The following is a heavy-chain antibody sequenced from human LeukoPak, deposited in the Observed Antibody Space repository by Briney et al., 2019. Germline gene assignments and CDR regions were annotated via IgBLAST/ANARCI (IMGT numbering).Heavy chain of an antibody. V-gene: IGHV3-20*04. CDR2: INWNGGTT. J-gene: IGHJ4*02. CDR1: GFTFDDYG. CDR3: ARDLWGSSSSQLATFDY. D-gene: IGHD6-6*01. Sequence: GGSLRLSCAASGFTFDDYGMAWVRQVPGKGLEWVAGINWNGGTTAYADSVKGRFTISRHNAKNSLYLQMNSLRAEDTAFYYCARDLWGSSSSQLATFDYWGPGTPVTVSS.